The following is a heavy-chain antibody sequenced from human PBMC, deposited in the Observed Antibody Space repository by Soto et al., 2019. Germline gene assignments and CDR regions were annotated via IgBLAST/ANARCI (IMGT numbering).Heavy chain of an antibody. V-gene: IGHV3-66*01. CDR1: GFTVSSNY. CDR2: VYIGGNT. D-gene: IGHD3-16*01. Sequence: EVQLVESGGGLVQPGGSLRLSCAASGFTVSSNYMSWVRKAPGKGLEWVSVVYIGGNTYYAESVEDRFTISRDNFQNMLYLKMNSLRAEYTAVYYCAGSVGGGFDYWGQGTMVTVSS. J-gene: IGHJ4*02. CDR3: AGSVGGGFDY.